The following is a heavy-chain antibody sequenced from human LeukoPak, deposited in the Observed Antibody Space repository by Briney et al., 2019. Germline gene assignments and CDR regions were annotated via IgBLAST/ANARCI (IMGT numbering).Heavy chain of an antibody. CDR3: ARVRYSYAADYYYMDV. J-gene: IGHJ6*03. Sequence: SETLSLTCTAPGGSISSYCWSWIRQPPGKGLEWIGYIYYSGSTNYNPSLKSRVTISVDTSKNQFSLKLSSVTAADTAVYYCARVRYSYAADYYYMDVWGKGTTVTVSS. CDR1: GGSISSYC. CDR2: IYYSGST. D-gene: IGHD5-18*01. V-gene: IGHV4-59*01.